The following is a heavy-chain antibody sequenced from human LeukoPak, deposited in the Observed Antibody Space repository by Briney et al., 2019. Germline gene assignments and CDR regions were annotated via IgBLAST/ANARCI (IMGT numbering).Heavy chain of an antibody. V-gene: IGHV3-20*04. CDR2: INWNGGST. Sequence: GGSLTLSCAPSGFTFPNYGMSWVRQAPGKGLEWVSGINWNGGSTGYADSVKGRFTISRDNAKNSLYLQMNSLRAEDTALYYCATDAQWELLPIDYLGQASMVSVSS. CDR3: ATDAQWELLPIDY. D-gene: IGHD1-26*01. J-gene: IGHJ4*02. CDR1: GFTFPNYG.